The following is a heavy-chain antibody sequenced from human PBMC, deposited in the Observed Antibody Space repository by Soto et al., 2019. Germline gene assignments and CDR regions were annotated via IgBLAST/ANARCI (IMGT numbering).Heavy chain of an antibody. Sequence: QVQLVESGGGVVQPGRSLRLSCAASGFTFSAYTMHWVRQPPGKGLEWVAVISYDGNNERYTDPVKCRVTVSRDNSKSTHYLQMNSLKPEDTAVYYCARDGYSGRSDGFDIWGQGTMVTVSS. J-gene: IGHJ3*02. CDR2: ISYDGNNE. D-gene: IGHD1-26*01. V-gene: IGHV3-30-3*01. CDR1: GFTFSAYT. CDR3: ARDGYSGRSDGFDI.